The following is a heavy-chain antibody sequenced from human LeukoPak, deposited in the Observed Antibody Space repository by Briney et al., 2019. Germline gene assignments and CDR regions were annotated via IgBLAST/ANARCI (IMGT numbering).Heavy chain of an antibody. CDR2: IKKDGSET. J-gene: IGHJ3*02. Sequence: GGSLRLSCTASGFSISSYWMNWVRQAPGKGLEWVANIKKDGSETKYVDSLRGRFTISRDNAKNSVYLQMNSLRAEDTAVYYCAKEGAASAFDIWGQGSMVTVSS. V-gene: IGHV3-7*01. CDR3: AKEGAASAFDI. D-gene: IGHD1-26*01. CDR1: GFSISSYW.